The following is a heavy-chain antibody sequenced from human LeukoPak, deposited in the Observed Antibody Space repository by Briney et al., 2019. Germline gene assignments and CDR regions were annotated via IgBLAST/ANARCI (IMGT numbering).Heavy chain of an antibody. V-gene: IGHV3-66*01. D-gene: IGHD6-19*01. CDR1: GFTVSSNY. CDR2: IYSGGST. CDR3: ARGIGSSGWYPFDY. J-gene: IGHJ4*02. Sequence: GSLRLSCTASGFTVSSNYMSWVRQAPGKGLEWVSVIYSGGSTYYADSVKGRFTISRDNSKNTLYLQMNSLRAEDTAVYYCARGIGSSGWYPFDYWGQGTLVTVSS.